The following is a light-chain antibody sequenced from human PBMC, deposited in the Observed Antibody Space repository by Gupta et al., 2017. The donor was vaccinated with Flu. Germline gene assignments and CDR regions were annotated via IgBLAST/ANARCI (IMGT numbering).Light chain of an antibody. V-gene: IGLV3-1*01. CDR2: KTS. J-gene: IGLJ2*01. CDR1: RSGDIY. Sequence: SYELTQPPSVSGSPPQTASITCSGDRSGDIYVSWYHQKPGQSPVLVSYKTSQRASGIPERFYGSNSGDKANLPISGTQALADDDYYCQAWDSGTGGFGGGTKLTVL. CDR3: QAWDSGTGG.